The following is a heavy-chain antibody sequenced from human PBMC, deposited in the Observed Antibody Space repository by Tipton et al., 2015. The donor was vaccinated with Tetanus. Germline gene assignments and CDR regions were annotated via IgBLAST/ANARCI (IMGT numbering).Heavy chain of an antibody. V-gene: IGHV5-51*01. CDR3: AKVSAPGTIATGNFDY. D-gene: IGHD1-1*01. J-gene: IGHJ4*02. CDR1: GYSFSSYW. Sequence: QLVQSGAEAKKPGESLKISCRGSGYSFSSYWIAWVRQVPGKGLEWMGIFFPGDSESRYSPSFQGQVTMSGDNSIRTAYLQWNSLRASDTATYYCAKVSAPGTIATGNFDYWGQGIPVTVSS. CDR2: FFPGDSES.